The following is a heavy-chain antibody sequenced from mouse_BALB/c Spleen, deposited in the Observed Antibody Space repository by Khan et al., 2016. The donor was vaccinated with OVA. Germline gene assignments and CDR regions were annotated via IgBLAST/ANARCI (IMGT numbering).Heavy chain of an antibody. CDR3: ARLAYYYDSEGFAY. CDR1: GFTFSTYG. J-gene: IGHJ3*01. V-gene: IGHV5-6*01. D-gene: IGHD1-1*01. CDR2: VSTGGGYT. Sequence: EVQLQESGGDLVKPGGSLKLSCAASGFTFSTYGMSWVRQTPDTRLEWVATVSTGGGYTYYPDSVKGRFTISRDNAKNTLYLQMSSLKSEDTAMFYCARLAYYYDSEGFAYWGQGTLVTVSA.